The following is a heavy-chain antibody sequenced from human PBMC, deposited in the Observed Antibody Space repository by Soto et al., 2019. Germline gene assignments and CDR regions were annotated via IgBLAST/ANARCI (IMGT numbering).Heavy chain of an antibody. D-gene: IGHD2-2*01. Sequence: QFQLVQSGAEVKKPGDSVKVSCKASGYTFTIYAMHWMRKAPGQRREWMGWINAGNGNSQFSQKFQGRVTITRDTSGSTAYMELSSQRSDETAVYYCAWAGYCSSTGCSDSFEIWCQGTMVTVSA. CDR3: AWAGYCSSTGCSDSFEI. CDR1: GYTFTIYA. J-gene: IGHJ3*02. CDR2: INAGNGNS. V-gene: IGHV1-3*01.